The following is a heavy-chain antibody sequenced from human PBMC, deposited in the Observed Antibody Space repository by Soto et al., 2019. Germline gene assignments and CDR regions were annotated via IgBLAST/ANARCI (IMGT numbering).Heavy chain of an antibody. V-gene: IGHV1-69*13. Sequence: SGKVWFKASRGTFSSYAISWVRQAPGQGLEWMGGIIPIFGTANYAQKFQGRVTITADESTSTAYMELSSLRSEDTAVYYCARDLLVVTAIPTGLYYYGMDVWGQGTTVRVSS. J-gene: IGHJ6*02. D-gene: IGHD2-21*02. CDR1: RGTFSSYA. CDR3: ARDLLVVTAIPTGLYYYGMDV. CDR2: IIPIFGTA.